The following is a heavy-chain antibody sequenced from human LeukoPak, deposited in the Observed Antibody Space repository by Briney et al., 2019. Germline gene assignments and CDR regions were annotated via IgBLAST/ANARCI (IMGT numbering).Heavy chain of an antibody. CDR1: GGSFSGYY. CDR3: ARGGYYDSSGYYSQFDY. J-gene: IGHJ4*02. CDR2: INHSGST. Sequence: SETLSLTCAVSGGSFSGYYWSWIRQPPGKGLEWIGEINHSGSTNYNPSLKSRVTISVDTSKIQFSLKLSSVTVADTAVYYCARGGYYDSSGYYSQFDYWGQGTLVTVSS. D-gene: IGHD3-22*01. V-gene: IGHV4-34*01.